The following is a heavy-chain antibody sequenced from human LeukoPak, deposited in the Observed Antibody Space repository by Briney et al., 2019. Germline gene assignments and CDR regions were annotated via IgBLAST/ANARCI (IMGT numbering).Heavy chain of an antibody. Sequence: ASVKVSCKASGYTFTSYGISGVRQAPGQGLEWMGWISAYNGNTNYAQKLQGRVTMTTDTSTSTAYMELRSLRSDDTAVYYCARERAELYYFDHWGQGTLVTASS. J-gene: IGHJ4*02. CDR3: ARERAELYYFDH. D-gene: IGHD1-26*01. V-gene: IGHV1-18*01. CDR1: GYTFTSYG. CDR2: ISAYNGNT.